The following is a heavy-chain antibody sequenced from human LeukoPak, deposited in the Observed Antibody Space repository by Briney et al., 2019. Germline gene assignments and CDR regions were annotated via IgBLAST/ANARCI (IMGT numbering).Heavy chain of an antibody. D-gene: IGHD2-2*01. CDR3: ARGQSAPVVPAATPRAYGMDV. CDR2: INHSGST. Sequence: SETLSLTCAVYGGSFSGYYWSWIRQPPGKGLEWIGEINHSGSTNYNPSLKSRVTISVDTSKNQFSLKLSSVTAADTAVYYCARGQSAPVVPAATPRAYGMDVWGKGTTVTGSS. V-gene: IGHV4-34*01. CDR1: GGSFSGYY. J-gene: IGHJ6*04.